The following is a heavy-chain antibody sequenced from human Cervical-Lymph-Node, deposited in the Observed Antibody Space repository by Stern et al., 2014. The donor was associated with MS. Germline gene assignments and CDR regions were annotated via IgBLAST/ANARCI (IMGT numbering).Heavy chain of an antibody. CDR2: IYNSGST. V-gene: IGHV4-4*02. Sequence: QLQLQESGPGLVKPSGTLSLTCAVSGDSISSGHWWSWVRQAPGKGLEWIGEIYNSGSTNYTPSLKSRVTISVDTSKNHFSLQLNSVTAADTAVYYCARNGGNYAFDYWGQGTLVTVSS. CDR3: ARNGGNYAFDY. CDR1: GDSISSGHW. D-gene: IGHD3-16*01. J-gene: IGHJ4*02.